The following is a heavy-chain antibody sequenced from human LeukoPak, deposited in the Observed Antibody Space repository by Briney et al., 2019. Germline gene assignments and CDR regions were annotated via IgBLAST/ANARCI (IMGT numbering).Heavy chain of an antibody. CDR1: GFTFSIYW. CDR2: IKQDGSEK. J-gene: IGHJ6*02. V-gene: IGHV3-7*01. Sequence: GGSLRLSCAASGFTFSIYWMSWVRQAPGKGLEWVANIKQDGSEKYYVDSVKGRFTISRDNAKNSLYLQMNSLRAEDTAVYYCARDEVLPYRHILLWFGEQSGALYYYYYGMDVWGQGTTVTVSS. CDR3: ARDEVLPYRHILLWFGEQSGALYYYYYGMDV. D-gene: IGHD3-10*01.